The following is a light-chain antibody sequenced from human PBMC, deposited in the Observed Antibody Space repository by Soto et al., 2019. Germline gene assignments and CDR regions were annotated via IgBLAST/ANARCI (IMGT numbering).Light chain of an antibody. CDR2: DVS. CDR1: QSISNR. CDR3: QQYNSYSVT. J-gene: IGKJ4*01. Sequence: GDGVTITCLASQSISNRLAWYQQKPGTAPKLLIYDVSTLKSGVPSRFSGSGSGTEFTLTISSLQPDDFAIYYCQQYNSYSVTFGGGTKVDIK. V-gene: IGKV1-5*01.